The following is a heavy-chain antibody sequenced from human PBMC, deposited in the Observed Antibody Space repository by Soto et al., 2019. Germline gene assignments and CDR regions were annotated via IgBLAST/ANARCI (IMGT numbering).Heavy chain of an antibody. CDR1: GGSVNSFH. Sequence: SETLSLTCTVSGGSVNSFHWGWIRQPPGKGLEWIGYFYNIGNTNYNPSLKSRVTISVDTAKNQLSLNLTSVTAADTAVYYCVRDLTESYWYFDLWGRGTLVTVSS. CDR3: VRDLTESYWYFDL. V-gene: IGHV4-4*08. CDR2: FYNIGNT. D-gene: IGHD3-10*01. J-gene: IGHJ2*01.